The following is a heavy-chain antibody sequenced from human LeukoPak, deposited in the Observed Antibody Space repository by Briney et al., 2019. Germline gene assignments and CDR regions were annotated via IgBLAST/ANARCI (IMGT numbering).Heavy chain of an antibody. CDR3: ARGFRYCSSTSCCSIDAFDI. Sequence: GGSLRLSCAASGFTFSNYDMHWVRQGTGKGLEWVSAISTAGDTHYPGSVKGRFTISRENAKNSLYLQMNNLRVGDTALYYCARGFRYCSSTSCCSIDAFDIWGQGTMVTVSS. D-gene: IGHD2-2*01. CDR1: GFTFSNYD. J-gene: IGHJ3*02. V-gene: IGHV3-13*01. CDR2: ISTAGDT.